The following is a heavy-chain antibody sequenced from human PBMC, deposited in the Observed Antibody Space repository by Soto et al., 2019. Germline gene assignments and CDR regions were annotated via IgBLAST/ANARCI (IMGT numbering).Heavy chain of an antibody. CDR3: ARHNYDSSGTAVDV. CDR2: IYYSGST. CDR1: GGSISSGDYY. D-gene: IGHD3-22*01. J-gene: IGHJ6*02. Sequence: SETLSLTCTVSGGSISSGDYYWSWIRQPPGKGLEWIGYIYYSGSTYYNPSLKSRLTISVDTSKNQFSLKLSSVTAADTAVYYCARHNYDSSGTAVDVWGQGTTVTVSS. V-gene: IGHV4-30-4*01.